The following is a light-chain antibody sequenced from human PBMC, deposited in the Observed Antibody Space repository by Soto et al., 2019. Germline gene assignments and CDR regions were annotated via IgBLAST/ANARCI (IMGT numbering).Light chain of an antibody. J-gene: IGKJ2*01. CDR1: QSVLFTSNTRNY. CDR3: QQYYSLPQT. V-gene: IGKV4-1*01. CDR2: WAS. Sequence: DIVMTQSPDSLAVSLGERATINCKSSQSVLFTSNTRNYIGWYQQKPGQSHTLLIYWASTRESGVPDRFSGSGSGTAFTLTINNVQAEDVAVYDCQQYYSLPQTFVQGTKLEIK.